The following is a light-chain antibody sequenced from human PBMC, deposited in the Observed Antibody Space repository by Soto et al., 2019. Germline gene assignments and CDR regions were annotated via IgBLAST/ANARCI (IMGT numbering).Light chain of an antibody. CDR3: QQRSNWPPVLT. CDR1: QSVSSY. V-gene: IGKV3-11*01. CDR2: DAS. J-gene: IGKJ4*01. Sequence: EIVLTQSPATLSLSPGERATLSCRASQSVSSYLAWYQQKPGQAPRLLIYDASNSATGIPARFSGSGSGTDFTLTISSLEPEDVAVYDCQQRSNWPPVLTFGGGTKVEIK.